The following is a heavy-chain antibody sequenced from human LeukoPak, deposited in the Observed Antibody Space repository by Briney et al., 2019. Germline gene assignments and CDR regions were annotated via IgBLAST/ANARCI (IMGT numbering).Heavy chain of an antibody. V-gene: IGHV3-33*01. D-gene: IGHD6-19*01. J-gene: IGHJ4*02. CDR1: GFTFTSYV. CDR2: IWYDGSNK. CDR3: ARGGIAVAGTRFDY. Sequence: PGRSLRLSCAASGFTFTSYVMHWVRQAPGKGLEWVAVIWYDGSNKYYADSVKGRFTISRDNSKNTLYLQMNSLRAEDTAVYYCARGGIAVAGTRFDYWGQGTLVTVSS.